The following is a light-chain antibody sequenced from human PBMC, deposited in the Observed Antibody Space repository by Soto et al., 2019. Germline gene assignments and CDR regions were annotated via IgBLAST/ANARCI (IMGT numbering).Light chain of an antibody. CDR3: SSYTSSNTWV. CDR1: SSDVGAYNY. Sequence: QSALTQPASLSGSPGQSITISCTGTSSDVGAYNYVSWYQQHPGKAPKLMIYEVSNRPSGVSNRFSGSKSGNTASLTISGLQAEDEADYYCSSYTSSNTWVFGGGTKVTV. CDR2: EVS. J-gene: IGLJ3*02. V-gene: IGLV2-14*01.